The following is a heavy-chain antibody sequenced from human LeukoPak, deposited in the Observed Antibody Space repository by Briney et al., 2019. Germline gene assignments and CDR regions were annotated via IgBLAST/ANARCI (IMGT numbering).Heavy chain of an antibody. J-gene: IGHJ4*02. CDR2: ISYDGSNK. Sequence: GGSLRLSCAASGFTFSSYSMNWVRQAPGKGLEWVAVISYDGSNKYYADSVKGRFTISRDNSKNTLYLQMNSLRAEDTAVYYCARDPGYSGSYLFDYWGQGTLVTVSS. V-gene: IGHV3-30*03. D-gene: IGHD1-26*01. CDR1: GFTFSSYS. CDR3: ARDPGYSGSYLFDY.